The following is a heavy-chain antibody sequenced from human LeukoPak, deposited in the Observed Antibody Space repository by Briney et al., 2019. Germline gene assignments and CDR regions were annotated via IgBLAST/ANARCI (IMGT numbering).Heavy chain of an antibody. CDR1: GFTFSDYY. J-gene: IGHJ4*02. CDR2: ISSSSSYI. Sequence: GGSLRLSCAASGFTFSDYYMSWIRQAPGKGLEWVSFISSSSSYIYYADSMKGRFTISRDNAKNSLYLQMNSLRAEDTAVYYCARSDDYNSRNVFNYWGQGTLVTVSS. V-gene: IGHV3-11*03. CDR3: ARSDDYNSRNVFNY. D-gene: IGHD5-24*01.